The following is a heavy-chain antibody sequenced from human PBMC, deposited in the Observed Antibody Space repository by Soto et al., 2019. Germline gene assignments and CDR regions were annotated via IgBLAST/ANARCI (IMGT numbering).Heavy chain of an antibody. CDR3: ALPSCGGDCYSPFDY. D-gene: IGHD2-21*02. CDR2: ISGNSGKT. J-gene: IGHJ4*02. CDR1: GVGLSTYA. V-gene: IGHV3-23*01. Sequence: EVQLLESGGGFVQPGGSLRLSCTASGVGLSTYAISWVRQAPGKGLEWVSVISGNSGKTDYADSVKGRFSISRDNSENTVYLQMNRLRAEDTAVYYCALPSCGGDCYSPFDYWGQETLVTVSS.